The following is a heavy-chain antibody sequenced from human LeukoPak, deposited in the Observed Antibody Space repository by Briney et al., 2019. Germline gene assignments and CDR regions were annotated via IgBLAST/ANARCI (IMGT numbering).Heavy chain of an antibody. J-gene: IGHJ4*02. CDR2: ISYDGSNK. V-gene: IGHV3-30*04. CDR1: GFTFSSYA. CDR3: ASPAFDYGDYDY. Sequence: GGSLRLSCAASGFTFSSYAMHWVRQAPGKGLEWVAVISYDGSNKYYADSVKGRFTISRDNSKNTLYLQMNSLRAEDTAVYYCASPAFDYGDYDYWGQGTLVTVSS. D-gene: IGHD4-17*01.